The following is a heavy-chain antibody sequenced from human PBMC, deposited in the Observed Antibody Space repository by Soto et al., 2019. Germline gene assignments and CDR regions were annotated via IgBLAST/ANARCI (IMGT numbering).Heavy chain of an antibody. J-gene: IGHJ4*02. CDR2: SSGSGGST. V-gene: IGHV3-23*01. Sequence: GGSLRLSCAVSGFTFSSYAMSWVRQAPEKGLEWVSASSGSGGSTYYADSVKGRFTISRDNSKNTLYLQMNSLRAEDTAVYYCAKASAGTTLDYWGQGTLVTVSS. CDR1: GFTFSSYA. D-gene: IGHD6-13*01. CDR3: AKASAGTTLDY.